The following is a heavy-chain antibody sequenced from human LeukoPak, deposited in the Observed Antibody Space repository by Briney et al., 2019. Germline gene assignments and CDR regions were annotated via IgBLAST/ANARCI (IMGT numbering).Heavy chain of an antibody. V-gene: IGHV3-7*01. D-gene: IGHD5-24*01. CDR1: GFTFSSYW. Sequence: PGGSLRLSCAASGFTFSSYWMSWVRQAPGKGLECVANIKEDGSEEYYVDSVKGRFSISRDNAKNSLYLQMNSLRAEDTAVYYCAREEGWDGYNKDYWGQGTLVTVSS. CDR2: IKEDGSEE. CDR3: AREEGWDGYNKDY. J-gene: IGHJ4*02.